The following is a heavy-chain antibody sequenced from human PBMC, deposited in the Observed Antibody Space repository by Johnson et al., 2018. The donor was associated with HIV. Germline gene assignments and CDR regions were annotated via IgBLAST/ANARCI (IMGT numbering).Heavy chain of an antibody. CDR3: ARDASDYGSANDAFDI. J-gene: IGHJ3*02. CDR2: ISSSGSTI. Sequence: VQLVESGGGVVQHGGSLRLSCAVSGFTFSTYWMSWVRQVPGKGLEWVSYISSSGSTIYYADSVKGRFTISRDNSKNTLYLQVNSLRAEDTAGYYCARDASDYGSANDAFDIWGQGTMVTVSS. V-gene: IGHV3-48*01. D-gene: IGHD3-10*01. CDR1: GFTFSTYW.